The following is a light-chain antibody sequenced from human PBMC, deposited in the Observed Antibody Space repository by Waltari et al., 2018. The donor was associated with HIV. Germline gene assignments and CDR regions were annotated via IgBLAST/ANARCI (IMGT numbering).Light chain of an antibody. CDR2: ASS. V-gene: IGKV1-39*01. CDR1: QSINIY. CDR3: QQSYSGLI. J-gene: IGKJ3*01. Sequence: DIQMTQSPSSLSASLGDRVTITCRASQSINIYLNWYQQKSGKAPNLLIYASSNLESGVPSRFGGNASGTDFTLTINGLQREDFATYYCQQSYSGLIFGPGTRVDV.